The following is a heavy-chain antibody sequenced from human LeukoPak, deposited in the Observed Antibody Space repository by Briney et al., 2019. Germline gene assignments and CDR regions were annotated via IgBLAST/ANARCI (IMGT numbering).Heavy chain of an antibody. V-gene: IGHV3-23*01. CDR1: GFTFNNYA. CDR2: ISSSGGST. J-gene: IGHJ3*02. CDR3: AKDQIGGYSSSSRAFDI. D-gene: IGHD6-6*01. Sequence: GGSLRLSCAASGFTFNNYAMSWVRQAPGKGLEWVSAISSSGGSTYYADSVKGRFTISRDNSKNTLYLQMNSLRAEDTAVYYCAKDQIGGYSSSSRAFDIWGQGTMVTVSS.